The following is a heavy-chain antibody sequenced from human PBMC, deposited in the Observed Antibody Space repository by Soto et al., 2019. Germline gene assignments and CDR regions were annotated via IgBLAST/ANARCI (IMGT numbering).Heavy chain of an antibody. D-gene: IGHD3-22*01. CDR1: GFTFINYA. V-gene: IGHV3-23*01. Sequence: WGSLRLSCSASGFTFINYAMIFFRQSPFKWLEWVSGVSSTGTSPYYAGSVQGRFTISRDNSKNMFYLQMKSLRAEDTAIYYCAKARPSGGYYYVEAFDVWGQGTMVTVSS. J-gene: IGHJ3*01. CDR2: VSSTGTSP. CDR3: AKARPSGGYYYVEAFDV.